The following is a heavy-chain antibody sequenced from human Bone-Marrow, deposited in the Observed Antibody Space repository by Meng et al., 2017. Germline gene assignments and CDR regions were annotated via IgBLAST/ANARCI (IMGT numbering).Heavy chain of an antibody. Sequence: LSLTCAASGFAFSSYAMSWVRQAPGEGLEWVSSISGSGGSTYYADSVKGRFTISRDNSKNTLYLQMNSLRAEDTAVYYCAKVHIPLYYYDSSGYCLDYWGQGTLVTVSS. D-gene: IGHD3-22*01. CDR3: AKVHIPLYYYDSSGYCLDY. V-gene: IGHV3-23*01. CDR1: GFAFSSYA. J-gene: IGHJ4*02. CDR2: ISGSGGST.